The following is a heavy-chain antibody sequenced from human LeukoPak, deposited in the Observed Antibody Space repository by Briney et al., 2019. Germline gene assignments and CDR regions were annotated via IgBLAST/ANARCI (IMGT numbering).Heavy chain of an antibody. CDR2: IYYSGST. Sequence: SETLSLTCTVSGGSIRSYYWSWIRQSPEKGLEWIGYIYYSGSTNYNPSLKSRVTISVDTSKNQFSLKLSSVTAADTAVYYCARGLRGGMATNLDYWGQGTLVTVSS. CDR3: ARGLRGGMATNLDY. D-gene: IGHD5-24*01. V-gene: IGHV4-59*08. J-gene: IGHJ4*02. CDR1: GGSIRSYY.